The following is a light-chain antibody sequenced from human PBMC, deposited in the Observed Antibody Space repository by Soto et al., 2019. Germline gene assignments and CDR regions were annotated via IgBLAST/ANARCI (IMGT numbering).Light chain of an antibody. Sequence: EIVMTQSPATLSVSPGERATLSCRASQSVSSGLSWYQQKPGQAPRLLIYGASTRATGIPARFSGSGSGTEFTLTISSLQSEDCAVYYCQQYNNWPPYTFGQGTKVDI. CDR3: QQYNNWPPYT. CDR2: GAS. J-gene: IGKJ2*01. CDR1: QSVSSG. V-gene: IGKV3-15*01.